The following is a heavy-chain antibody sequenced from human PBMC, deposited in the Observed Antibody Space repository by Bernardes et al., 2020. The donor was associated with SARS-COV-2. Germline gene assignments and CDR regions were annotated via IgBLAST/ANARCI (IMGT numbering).Heavy chain of an antibody. CDR3: ARGVQGVIITSPYYYGMDV. V-gene: IGHV4-39*07. Sequence: SAPLSLPFTVSGGSISSSNYYWGWIPQSPGKGLEWIGSIYSSGSTNYNPSLKSRVTISVDTSKNQFSLKVTSVNAADTAVYYCARGVQGVIITSPYYYGMDVWGQGTTVTVSS. CDR1: GGSISSSNYY. J-gene: IGHJ6*02. CDR2: IYSSGST. D-gene: IGHD3-10*01.